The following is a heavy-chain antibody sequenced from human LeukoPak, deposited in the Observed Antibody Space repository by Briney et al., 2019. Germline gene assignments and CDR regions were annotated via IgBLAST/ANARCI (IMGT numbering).Heavy chain of an antibody. CDR1: GFTFTDHY. Sequence: GGSLKLSCAASGFTFTDHYMIWIRQAPGKGLEWISYIDNSGGTMYYADSVKGRFTVSRDNATNSLYLQTNSLRAEDTAVYYCARRAGPLFDPWGQGTLVTVSS. CDR3: ARRAGPLFDP. J-gene: IGHJ5*02. CDR2: IDNSGGTM. V-gene: IGHV3-11*01.